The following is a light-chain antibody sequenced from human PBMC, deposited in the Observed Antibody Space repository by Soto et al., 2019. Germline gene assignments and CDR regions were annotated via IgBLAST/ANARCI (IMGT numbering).Light chain of an antibody. CDR2: GAS. CDR1: QSVPTNY. V-gene: IGKV3-20*01. Sequence: EIVLTQSPGTLSLSPGERATLSCRASQSVPTNYLAWYQQKPGQAPRLLIYGASSKATGVPDRFSGSGSGTPFTLSNSRLEPEDFAVYYCQQDGSSKTFGQGTKVQIK. J-gene: IGKJ1*01. CDR3: QQDGSSKT.